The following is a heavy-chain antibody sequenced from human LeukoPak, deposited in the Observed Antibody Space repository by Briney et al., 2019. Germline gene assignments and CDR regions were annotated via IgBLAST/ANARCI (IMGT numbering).Heavy chain of an antibody. CDR3: ASNWGGDEYYFDY. Sequence: PSETLSLTCTVSGGSISSSSYYWGWIRQPPGKGLEWIASIYYSGSTYYNPSLKSRVTISVDTSKNQFSLRLSSVTAADTAVYYCASNWGGDEYYFDYWDQGSLVTVSS. CDR1: GGSISSSSYY. V-gene: IGHV4-39*01. CDR2: IYYSGST. D-gene: IGHD7-27*01. J-gene: IGHJ4*02.